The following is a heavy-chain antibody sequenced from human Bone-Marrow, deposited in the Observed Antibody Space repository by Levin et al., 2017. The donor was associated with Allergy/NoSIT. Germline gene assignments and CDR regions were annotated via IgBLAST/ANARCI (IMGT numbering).Heavy chain of an antibody. CDR2: MNPHTGNT. CDR3: ARPRGAGGRGGVDT. Sequence: ASVKVSCKASGYTFTTYDINWVRQAPGQGLEWMGWMNPHTGNTGRAQKFQGRLIMTRDTSITTSYMQLSDLTPDDTAVYYCARPRGAGGRGGVDTWGQGTLVTV. J-gene: IGHJ5*02. V-gene: IGHV1-8*01. D-gene: IGHD4-23*01. CDR1: GYTFTTYD.